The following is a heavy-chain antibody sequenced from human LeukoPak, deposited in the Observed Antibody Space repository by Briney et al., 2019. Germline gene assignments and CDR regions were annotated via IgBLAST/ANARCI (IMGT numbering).Heavy chain of an antibody. Sequence: PSETLSLTCTVSGDSISSTAYYWGWIRQPPGKGLEYIGNIYYSGTAYYNPSLKSRVTISVDMSKEQFPLKVNSVTAADTAVYYCTRGAGWLIDYWGQGILITVSS. D-gene: IGHD3-16*01. CDR3: TRGAGWLIDY. CDR2: IYYSGTA. J-gene: IGHJ4*02. CDR1: GDSISSTAYY. V-gene: IGHV4-39*06.